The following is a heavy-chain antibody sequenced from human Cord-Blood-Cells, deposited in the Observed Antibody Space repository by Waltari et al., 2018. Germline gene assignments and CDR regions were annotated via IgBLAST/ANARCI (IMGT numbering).Heavy chain of an antibody. CDR2: ISDYNGTT. Sequence: QVQLVQSGAEVKKPGASGKVSCKASGYPFTSYGISWVRQAPGQGIEWMGWISDYNGTTNYTQKLQGIGTMTADTSSRTGYDDLRSLRSDDTAVYYCGRVRVRGIPASFPYYFDHWGQGTLVTVSS. D-gene: IGHD3-16*01. CDR1: GYPFTSYG. CDR3: GRVRVRGIPASFPYYFDH. V-gene: IGHV1-18*04. J-gene: IGHJ4*02.